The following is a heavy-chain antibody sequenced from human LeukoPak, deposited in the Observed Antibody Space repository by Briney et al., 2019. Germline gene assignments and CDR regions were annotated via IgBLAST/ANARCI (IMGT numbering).Heavy chain of an antibody. V-gene: IGHV4-59*01. CDR2: IYHSGST. D-gene: IGHD6-6*01. CDR1: GGSISTYY. J-gene: IGHJ1*01. CDR3: ARGGAARLHFQN. Sequence: SETLSLTCTVSGGSISTYYWNWIRQPPGKGLEWIGYIYHSGSTNYNPSLQSRVAISVDTSKNQFSLNLNSVTAADTAVYYCARGGAARLHFQNWGQGTLVTVSP.